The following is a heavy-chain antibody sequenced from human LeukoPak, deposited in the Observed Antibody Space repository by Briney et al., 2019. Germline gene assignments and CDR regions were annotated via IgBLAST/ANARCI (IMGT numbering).Heavy chain of an antibody. CDR3: ATADYPTITTGYSS. CDR2: FDPEDGET. Sequence: GASVKVSFKLSGYTTSVRYMRFLRRPPGKGLEWMGGFDPEDGETIYAQKFQGRVTMTEDTSTDTAYMELRSLRSEDTAVDYFATADYPTITTGYSSWGQGTLVTVSS. V-gene: IGHV1-24*01. CDR1: GYTTSVRY. J-gene: IGHJ4*02. D-gene: IGHD1-20*01.